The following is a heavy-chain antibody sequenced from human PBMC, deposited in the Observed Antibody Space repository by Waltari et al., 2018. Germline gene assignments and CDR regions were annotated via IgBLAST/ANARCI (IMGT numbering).Heavy chain of an antibody. D-gene: IGHD3-10*01. CDR1: GYTFTSYA. V-gene: IGHV1-3*01. J-gene: IGHJ6*02. Sequence: QVQLVQSGAEVKKPGAAVKVSCKASGYTFTSYAMHWVRQAPGQRLEWMGWINAGNGNTKYSQKFQGRVTITRDTSASTAYMELSSLRSEDTAVYYCARGKGAMVQGVIFYYYYGMDVWGQGTTVTVSS. CDR2: INAGNGNT. CDR3: ARGKGAMVQGVIFYYYYGMDV.